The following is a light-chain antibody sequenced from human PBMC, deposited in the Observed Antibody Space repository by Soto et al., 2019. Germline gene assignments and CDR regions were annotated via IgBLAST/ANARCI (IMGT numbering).Light chain of an antibody. CDR1: QNINRR. CDR3: QQLNSYLFT. Sequence: DIQMTQSPSTLSASVGDRVTITCRASQNINRRLAWYQQKPGKAPNLLIYDASTLQSGVPSRFSGSGSGTEFTLTISSLQPEDFASYYCQQLNSYLFTFGQGTRLEIK. J-gene: IGKJ5*01. V-gene: IGKV1-5*01. CDR2: DAS.